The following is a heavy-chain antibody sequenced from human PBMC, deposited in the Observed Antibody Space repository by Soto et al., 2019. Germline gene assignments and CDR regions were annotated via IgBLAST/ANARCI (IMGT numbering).Heavy chain of an antibody. J-gene: IGHJ4*02. CDR1: GNILSNYW. D-gene: IGHD2-2*01. Sequence: GESLKISCKGSGNILSNYWIAWVRQMPGKGLEWMGIVYLDDSDARYSPSFQGQVSISADKSISTAFLQWSSLKASDTAIYYCATDPDCSSTSCPLGYWGQGTLVTVSS. V-gene: IGHV5-51*01. CDR3: ATDPDCSSTSCPLGY. CDR2: VYLDDSDA.